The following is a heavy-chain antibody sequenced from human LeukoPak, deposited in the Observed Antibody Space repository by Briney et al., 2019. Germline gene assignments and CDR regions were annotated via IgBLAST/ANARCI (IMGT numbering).Heavy chain of an antibody. V-gene: IGHV1-2*02. CDR1: GYTFTNYY. CDR3: ARAGVVVVPAAFGHYYYYMDV. J-gene: IGHJ6*03. D-gene: IGHD2-2*01. Sequence: ASVKVSCKASGYTFTNYYIHWVRQAPGQGLEWMGWINPNSGGTNYAQKFQGRVTMTRDTSISTAYMELSSLRSDDTAVYYCARAGVVVVPAAFGHYYYYMDVWGKGTTVTVSS. CDR2: INPNSGGT.